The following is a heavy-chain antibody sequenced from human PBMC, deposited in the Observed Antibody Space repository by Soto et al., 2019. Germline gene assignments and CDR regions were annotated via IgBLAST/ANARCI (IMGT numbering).Heavy chain of an antibody. V-gene: IGHV3-21*01. CDR1: GFTFSSYS. J-gene: IGHJ3*02. CDR3: ASGQRDSGWYYAFDI. CDR2: ISSSSSYI. D-gene: IGHD6-19*01. Sequence: PGGSLRLSCAASGFTFSSYSMNWVRQAPGKGLERVSSISSSSSYIYYADSVKGRFTISRDNAKNSLYLQMNSLRAEDTAVYYCASGQRDSGWYYAFDIWGQGTMVTVSS.